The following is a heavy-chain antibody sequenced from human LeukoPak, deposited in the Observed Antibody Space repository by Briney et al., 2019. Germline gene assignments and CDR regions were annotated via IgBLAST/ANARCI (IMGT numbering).Heavy chain of an antibody. V-gene: IGHV1-2*02. D-gene: IGHD4-11*01. J-gene: IGHJ4*02. CDR2: INPNSGGT. Sequence: ASVNVSCTASGYTLTDYYIHWVRQVPGLGLEWMGWINPNSGGTNYAQKFQGRVTMTRDTSIRTAYMELSRLRSDDTAVYYCARDAIVRDYSYSDYWGQGALVTVSS. CDR3: ARDAIVRDYSYSDY. CDR1: GYTLTDYY.